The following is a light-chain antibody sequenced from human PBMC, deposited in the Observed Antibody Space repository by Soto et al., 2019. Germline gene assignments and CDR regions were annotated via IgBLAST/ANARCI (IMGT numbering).Light chain of an antibody. V-gene: IGLV2-11*01. CDR3: CSFAGSNTYVI. J-gene: IGLJ2*01. CDR1: SSDVGPYNF. Sequence: QSALIQPRSVSGSPGQSVTISCTGTSSDVGPYNFVSWYQHHPGKAPKPMIYRVSQRPSGVPDRFSGSKSGNTASLTISGPQAEDEADYYCCSFAGSNTYVIFGGGTKLTVL. CDR2: RVS.